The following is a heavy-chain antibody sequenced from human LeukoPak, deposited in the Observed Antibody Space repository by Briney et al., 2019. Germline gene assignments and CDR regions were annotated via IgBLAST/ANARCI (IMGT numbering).Heavy chain of an antibody. D-gene: IGHD6-19*01. J-gene: IGHJ4*02. CDR3: ARGSGWDDY. Sequence: PGGSQRLSCAASGFTFSSYSMNWVRQAPGKGLEWVSSISSSSSYIYYADSVRGRFTISRDNAKNSLYLQMNSLRAEDTAVYYCARGSGWDDYWGQGTLLTVSS. V-gene: IGHV3-21*01. CDR2: ISSSSSYI. CDR1: GFTFSSYS.